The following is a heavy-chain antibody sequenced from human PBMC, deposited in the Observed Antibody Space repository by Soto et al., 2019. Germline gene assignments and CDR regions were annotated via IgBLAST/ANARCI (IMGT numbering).Heavy chain of an antibody. V-gene: IGHV3-33*01. D-gene: IGHD3-3*01. J-gene: IGHJ6*02. CDR2: IWYDGSKK. CDR3: ARENYDFWSGYYAPNYYYYGMDV. CDR1: GFTFSSYG. Sequence: QVQLVESGGGVVQPGRSLRLSCAASGFTFSSYGMHWVRQAPGKGLEWVAVIWYDGSKKYYADSVKGRFTISRDNSKNTLYLQMNSLRAEDTAVYYCARENYDFWSGYYAPNYYYYGMDVWGQGTTVTVSS.